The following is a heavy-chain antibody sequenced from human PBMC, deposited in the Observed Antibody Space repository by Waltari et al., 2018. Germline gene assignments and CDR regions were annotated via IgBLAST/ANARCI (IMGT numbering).Heavy chain of an antibody. Sequence: QVQLQESGPGLVKPSETLSLTCTVSGGSISSSYWSWIRQPPGKGLEWIGYIYYSGSTNYNPSLKSRVTISVDTSKNQFSLKLSSVTAADTAVYYCARVRYSSSWYIDYWGQGTLVTVSS. V-gene: IGHV4-59*01. CDR2: IYYSGST. CDR1: GGSISSSY. CDR3: ARVRYSSSWYIDY. D-gene: IGHD6-13*01. J-gene: IGHJ4*02.